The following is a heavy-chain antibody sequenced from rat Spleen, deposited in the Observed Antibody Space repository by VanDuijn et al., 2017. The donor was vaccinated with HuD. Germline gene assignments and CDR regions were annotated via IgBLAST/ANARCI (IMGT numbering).Heavy chain of an antibody. J-gene: IGHJ3*01. CDR1: GHSITSSYR. Sequence: EVQLQESGPGLVKPSQSLSLTCSVTGHSITSSYRWNWIRKFPGNKLEWMGYINSAGSTNYNPSLKRRISLTSDTSKNQFFLQVNSVTTEDTATYYCARSEGTHYYLPFADWGQGTLVTVSS. CDR2: INSAGST. D-gene: IGHD1-12*02. V-gene: IGHV3-3*01. CDR3: ARSEGTHYYLPFAD.